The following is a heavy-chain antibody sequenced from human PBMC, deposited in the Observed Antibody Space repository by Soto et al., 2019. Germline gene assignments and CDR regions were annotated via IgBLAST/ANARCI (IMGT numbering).Heavy chain of an antibody. CDR3: AREMLYYDFWSGYYTHYYGMDV. CDR2: ISAYNGNT. CDR1: GYTFTSYG. Sequence: ASVKVSCKASGYTFTSYGISWVRQAPGQGLEWMGWISAYNGNTNYAQKLQGRVTMTTDTSTSTAYMELRSLRSDDTAVYYCAREMLYYDFWSGYYTHYYGMDVWGQGTTATVSS. D-gene: IGHD3-3*01. V-gene: IGHV1-18*01. J-gene: IGHJ6*02.